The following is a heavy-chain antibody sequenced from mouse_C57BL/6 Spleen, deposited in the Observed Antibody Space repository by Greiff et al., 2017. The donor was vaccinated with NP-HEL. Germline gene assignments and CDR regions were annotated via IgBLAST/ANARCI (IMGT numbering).Heavy chain of an antibody. CDR2: IDPENGDT. J-gene: IGHJ3*01. D-gene: IGHD1-1*01. V-gene: IGHV14-4*01. CDR1: GFNIKDDY. CDR3: TRNYYGSPFAY. Sequence: EVQLQQSGAELVRPGASVKLSCTASGFNIKDDYMHWVKQRPEQGLEWIGWIDPENGDTEYASKFQGKATITADTSSNTAYLQLSSLTSEDTAVYYCTRNYYGSPFAYLGQGTLVTVSA.